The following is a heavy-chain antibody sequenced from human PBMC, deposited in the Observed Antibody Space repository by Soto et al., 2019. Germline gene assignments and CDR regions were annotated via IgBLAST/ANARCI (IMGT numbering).Heavy chain of an antibody. CDR3: SRDFGEVGATAVFDI. CDR2: SNSDGSST. CDR1: GCTLNIYW. J-gene: IGHJ3*02. D-gene: IGHD1-26*01. V-gene: IGHV3-74*01. Sequence: EVQLVESGGGLVQPGGSLRLSCAASGCTLNIYWMHWVRQAPGKGLEWVSRSNSDGSSTSYADFVEGRFTISRDNAKNTLYLQMNGLRADDTAVYYCSRDFGEVGATAVFDIWGHGTTVTVSS.